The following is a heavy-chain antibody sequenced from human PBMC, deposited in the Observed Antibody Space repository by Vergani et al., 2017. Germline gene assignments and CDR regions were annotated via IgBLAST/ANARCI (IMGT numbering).Heavy chain of an antibody. J-gene: IGHJ3*02. D-gene: IGHD7-27*01. Sequence: EVQLVESGGGLVQPGGSLRLSCAASGFTFSSYEMNWVRQAPGKGLGWVSYISSSGSTIYYADSVKGRFTISRDNAKNSLYLQMNSLRAEDTAVYYCARVPALGDAFDIWGQGTMVTVSS. CDR1: GFTFSSYE. V-gene: IGHV3-48*03. CDR2: ISSSGSTI. CDR3: ARVPALGDAFDI.